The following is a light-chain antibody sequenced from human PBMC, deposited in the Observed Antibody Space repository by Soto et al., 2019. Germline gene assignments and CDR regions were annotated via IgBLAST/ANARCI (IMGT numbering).Light chain of an antibody. J-gene: IGKJ1*01. CDR2: GAS. Sequence: EVVLTQSPATLSLSPGERATLSCRASQNVRTFLDWYQQKPGQAPRLLIYGASNRATGIPARFSGSGSGTDFTITISSLEPEDFAVYYCQQQSHWPPWTFCQGTRVEIQ. CDR1: QNVRTF. CDR3: QQQSHWPPWT. V-gene: IGKV3-11*01.